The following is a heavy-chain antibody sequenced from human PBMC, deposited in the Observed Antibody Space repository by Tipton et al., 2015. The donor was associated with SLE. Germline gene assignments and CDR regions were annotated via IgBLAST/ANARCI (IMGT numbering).Heavy chain of an antibody. CDR1: TFSSYW. V-gene: IGHV4-39*07. CDR2: IYYSGST. CDR3: AGPHDYGDSGAFDI. Sequence: TFSSYWMSWVRQAPGKGLEWIGSIYYSGSTYYNPSLKSRVTISVDTSKNQFSLKLSSVTAADTAVYYCAGPHDYGDSGAFDIWGQGTMVTVSS. D-gene: IGHD4-17*01. J-gene: IGHJ3*02.